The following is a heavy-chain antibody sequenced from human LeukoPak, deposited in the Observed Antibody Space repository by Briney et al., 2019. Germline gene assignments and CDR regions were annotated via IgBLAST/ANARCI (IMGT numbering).Heavy chain of an antibody. J-gene: IGHJ6*02. Sequence: SETLSLTCTVSGGSISSYYWSRIRQPPGKGLEWIGYIYYSGSTNYNPSLKSRVTISVDTSKNQLSLKLSSVTAADTAVYYCASSGYDPYYYYGMDVWGQGTTVTVSS. V-gene: IGHV4-59*01. CDR3: ASSGYDPYYYYGMDV. CDR2: IYYSGST. CDR1: GGSISSYY. D-gene: IGHD5-12*01.